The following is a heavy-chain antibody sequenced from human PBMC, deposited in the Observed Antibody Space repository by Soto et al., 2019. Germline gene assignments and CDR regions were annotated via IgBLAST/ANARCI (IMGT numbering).Heavy chain of an antibody. V-gene: IGHV4-4*02. D-gene: IGHD2-21*01. CDR1: GGSISSDNW. CDR3: ARDPSGVASDAFDI. J-gene: IGHJ3*02. Sequence: QVQLQESGPGLVKPSGTLSLTCTVSGGSISSDNWWTWVRQRPGKGLEWIGEIYHSGRANYKPSLKSRITMSVDKSKNQFSLNLTSVTAADAAVYYCARDPSGVASDAFDIWGQGTMVIVSS. CDR2: IYHSGRA.